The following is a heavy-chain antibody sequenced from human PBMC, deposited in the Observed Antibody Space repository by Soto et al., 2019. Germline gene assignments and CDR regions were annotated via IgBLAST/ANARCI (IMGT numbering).Heavy chain of an antibody. D-gene: IGHD5-12*01. CDR1: GYTFDNYA. CDR2: IHAGNGYP. Sequence: QVQLVQSGAQVKKPGASVKVSCKASGYTFDNYALHWVRQAPGRRLEWMGWIHAGNGYPKYSRSSRGRVTSTGDRSASQAPMHLRGWSSRDTAVFYGARVQYSGYDSKLTFDIWGQPKRVTVSP. CDR3: ARVQYSGYDSKLTFDI. J-gene: IGHJ3*02. V-gene: IGHV1-3*01.